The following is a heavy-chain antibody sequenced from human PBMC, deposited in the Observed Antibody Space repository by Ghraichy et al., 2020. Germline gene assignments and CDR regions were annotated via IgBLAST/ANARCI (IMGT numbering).Heavy chain of an antibody. D-gene: IGHD3-9*01. CDR2: ISYSGST. Sequence: SETLSLTCTVSGDSISRGTHYWGWIRQPPGKGLEWIGSISYSGSTYYNPSLKSRVTISVDTSKNQFSLKLTSVTAADTAVYYCVRHLTPVFDYWGQGALVTVSS. CDR3: VRHLTPVFDY. J-gene: IGHJ4*02. CDR1: GDSISRGTHY. V-gene: IGHV4-39*01.